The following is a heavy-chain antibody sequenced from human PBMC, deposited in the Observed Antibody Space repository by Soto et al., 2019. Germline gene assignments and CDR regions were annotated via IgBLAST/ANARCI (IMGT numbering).Heavy chain of an antibody. J-gene: IGHJ6*03. CDR3: ARECTAGRAGVVIQLTSHYYMAV. V-gene: IGHV4-34*01. Sequence: PSETLSLTCAVYGGSFSGYYWSWIRQPPGKGLEWIGEINHSGSTNYNLSLKSRVTISVDTSKNQFSLKLSSVTAADTAVYYCARECTAGRAGVVIQLTSHYYMAVWGKGTTVT. CDR1: GGSFSGYY. D-gene: IGHD3-3*01. CDR2: INHSGST.